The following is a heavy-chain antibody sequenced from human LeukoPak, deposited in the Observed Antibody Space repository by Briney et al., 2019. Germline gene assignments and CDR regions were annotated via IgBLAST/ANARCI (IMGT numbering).Heavy chain of an antibody. CDR1: RFTFSSYT. Sequence: GGSLRLSCAASRFTFSSYTIYWVRQAPGKGLEWVAVISYDGSHKYYADSVKGRFTISRDNSKNTLYLQMNSLRAEDTAVYYCASLYYGGNNFDYWGQGTLVTVSS. D-gene: IGHD4-23*01. CDR2: ISYDGSHK. V-gene: IGHV3-30*14. J-gene: IGHJ4*02. CDR3: ASLYYGGNNFDY.